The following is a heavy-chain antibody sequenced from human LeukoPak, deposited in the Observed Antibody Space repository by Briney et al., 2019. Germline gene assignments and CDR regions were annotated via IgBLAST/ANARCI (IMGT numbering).Heavy chain of an antibody. D-gene: IGHD6-6*01. Sequence: SETLSLTCTVSGGSISSSSYYWGWIRQPPGKGLEWIGSIYYSGSTYYNPSLKSRVTISVDTSKNQFSLKLSSVTAADTAVYDCARDGYSSSSDAFDIWGQGTMVTVSS. CDR1: GGSISSSSYY. V-gene: IGHV4-39*07. CDR2: IYYSGST. J-gene: IGHJ3*02. CDR3: ARDGYSSSSDAFDI.